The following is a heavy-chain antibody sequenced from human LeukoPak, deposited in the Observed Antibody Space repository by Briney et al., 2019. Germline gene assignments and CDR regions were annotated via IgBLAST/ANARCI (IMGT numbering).Heavy chain of an antibody. CDR1: GFTFSSYS. J-gene: IGHJ4*02. D-gene: IGHD5-24*01. V-gene: IGHV3-21*01. CDR3: ASWGEEMATTIDY. CDR2: ISSSSSYI. Sequence: GGSLRLSCAASGFTFSSYSMNWVRQAPGKGLEWVSSISSSSSYIYYADSVKGRFTTSRDNAKNSLYLQMNSLRAEDTAVYYCASWGEEMATTIDYWGQGTLVTVSS.